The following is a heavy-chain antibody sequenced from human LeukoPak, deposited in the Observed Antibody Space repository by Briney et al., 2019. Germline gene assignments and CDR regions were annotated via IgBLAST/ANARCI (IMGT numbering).Heavy chain of an antibody. CDR3: ARHLNEVALLWFGDAKENNWFDP. CDR1: GYTFTSYA. Sequence: GASVKVSCKASGYTFTSYAMHWVRQAPGQRLEWMGWINAGNGNTKYSQEFQGRVTITRDTSASTAYMELSSLRSEDTAVYYCARHLNEVALLWFGDAKENNWFDPWGQGTLVTVSS. CDR2: INAGNGNT. V-gene: IGHV1-3*03. J-gene: IGHJ5*02. D-gene: IGHD3-10*01.